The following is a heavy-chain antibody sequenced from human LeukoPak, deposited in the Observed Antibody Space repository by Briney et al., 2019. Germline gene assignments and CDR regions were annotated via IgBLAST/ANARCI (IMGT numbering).Heavy chain of an antibody. V-gene: IGHV4-4*07. Sequence: ESGPGLVKPSETLSLTCTVSGGSISSYYWSWIRQPAGKGLEWIGRIYTSGSTNYNPSLKSRVTMSVDTSKNQFSLKLSSVTAADTAVYYCARGLTALVTNILDYWGQGTLVTVSS. J-gene: IGHJ4*02. D-gene: IGHD5-18*01. CDR1: GGSISSYY. CDR2: IYTSGST. CDR3: ARGLTALVTNILDY.